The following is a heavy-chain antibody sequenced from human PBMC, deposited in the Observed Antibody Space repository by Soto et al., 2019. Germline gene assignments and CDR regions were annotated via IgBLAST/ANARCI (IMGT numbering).Heavy chain of an antibody. Sequence: QVQLVESGGGVVQPGRSLRLSCAASGFTFSSYAMHWVRQAPGKGLEWVAVISYDGSNKYYADSVKGRFTISRDNSKNTLYLQMNSLGAEDTAVYYCARDRARLGYCISTSCYGADYWGQGTLVTVSS. CDR3: ARDRARLGYCISTSCYGADY. D-gene: IGHD2-2*01. CDR1: GFTFSSYA. V-gene: IGHV3-30-3*01. J-gene: IGHJ4*02. CDR2: ISYDGSNK.